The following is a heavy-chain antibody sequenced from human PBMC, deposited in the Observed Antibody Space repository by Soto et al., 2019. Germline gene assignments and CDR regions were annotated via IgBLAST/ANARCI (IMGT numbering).Heavy chain of an antibody. Sequence: EVQLVESGGGLVQPGGSLRLSCAASGFTFNSYWMHWVRQAPGKGLVWVSRINSDGSSTYYADSVKGRFTISRDNAKNTLYLPMNSLRDEDPAVYYCGTILPNYWGQGTLVTVSS. V-gene: IGHV3-74*01. CDR3: GTILPNY. CDR2: INSDGSST. CDR1: GFTFNSYW. J-gene: IGHJ4*02.